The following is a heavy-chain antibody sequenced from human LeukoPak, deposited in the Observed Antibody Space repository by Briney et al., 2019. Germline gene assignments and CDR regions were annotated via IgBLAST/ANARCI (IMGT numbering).Heavy chain of an antibody. J-gene: IGHJ4*02. Sequence: SVKVSCKASGGTFSSYAISWVRQAPGQGLEWMGGIIPIFGTANYAQKFQGRVTITADESTSTAYMELSSLRSEDTVVYYCARDTRNSSSWFYYFDYWGQGTLVTVSS. D-gene: IGHD6-13*01. CDR1: GGTFSSYA. CDR2: IIPIFGTA. V-gene: IGHV1-69*01. CDR3: ARDTRNSSSWFYYFDY.